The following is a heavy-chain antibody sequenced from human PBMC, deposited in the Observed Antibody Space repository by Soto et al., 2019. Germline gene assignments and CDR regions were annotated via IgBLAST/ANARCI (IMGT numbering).Heavy chain of an antibody. V-gene: IGHV1-46*01. D-gene: IGHD5-18*01. J-gene: IGHJ4*02. CDR1: GYTFTSYY. CDR3: ARGEFIEYSYGPGSGY. CDR2: INPSGGST. Sequence: ASVKVSCKASGYTFTSYYMHWVRQAPGQGLEWMGIINPSGGSTSYAQKFQGRVTMTRDTSTSTVYMELSSLRSEDTAVYYCARGEFIEYSYGPGSGYWGQGTLVTVYS.